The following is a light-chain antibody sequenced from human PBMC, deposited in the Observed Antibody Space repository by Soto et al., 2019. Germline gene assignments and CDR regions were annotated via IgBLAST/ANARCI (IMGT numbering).Light chain of an antibody. V-gene: IGLV1-40*01. CDR1: SSNIGAGYD. CDR3: PSYASSLSGSV. J-gene: IGLJ3*02. CDR2: GNS. Sequence: QSVLTQPPSVSGAPGQRVTISCTGSSSNIGAGYDVHWYHQLPGTAPKLLIYGNSNRPSGVPDRFSGSKSGTSASLAITGLQADDEADYYCPSYASSLSGSVFGGGTKLTVL.